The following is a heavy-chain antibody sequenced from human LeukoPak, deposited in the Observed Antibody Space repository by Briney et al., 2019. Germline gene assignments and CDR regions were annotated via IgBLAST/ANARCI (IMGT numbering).Heavy chain of an antibody. V-gene: IGHV1-2*02. CDR1: GYTFTGYY. D-gene: IGHD2-2*01. CDR2: INPNSGGT. Sequence: GASVKVSCTASGYTFTGYYMHWVRQAPGQGLEWMGWINPNSGGTNYAQKFQGRVTMTRDTSISTAYMELSRLRSDDTAVYYCARAAGYCSSTSCYFVGYWGQGTLVTVSS. J-gene: IGHJ4*02. CDR3: ARAAGYCSSTSCYFVGY.